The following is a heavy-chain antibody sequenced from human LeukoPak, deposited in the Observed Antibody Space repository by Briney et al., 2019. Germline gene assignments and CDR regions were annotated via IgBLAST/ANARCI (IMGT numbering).Heavy chain of an antibody. CDR3: ARDPAFDI. CDR2: IYHSGST. Sequence: SETLSLTCTVSGGSISSYYWSWIRQPPGKGLEWIGYIYHSGSTYYNPSLKSRVTISVDRSKNQFSLKLSSVTAADTAVYYCARDPAFDIWGQGTMVTVSS. CDR1: GGSISSYY. J-gene: IGHJ3*02. V-gene: IGHV4-59*12.